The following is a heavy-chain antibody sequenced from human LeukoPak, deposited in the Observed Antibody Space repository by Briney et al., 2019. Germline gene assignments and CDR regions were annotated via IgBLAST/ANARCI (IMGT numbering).Heavy chain of an antibody. CDR1: GGSISSGGYY. J-gene: IGHJ5*02. V-gene: IGHV4-31*03. CDR3: AREGIVGDNENWFDP. Sequence: SETLSLTCTVSGGSISSGGYYWSWIRQHPGKGLEWIGYIYYSGSTYYNPSLKSRVTISVDTSKNQFSLKLSSVTAADTAVYYCAREGIVGDNENWFDPWSQGTLVTVSS. CDR2: IYYSGST. D-gene: IGHD1-26*01.